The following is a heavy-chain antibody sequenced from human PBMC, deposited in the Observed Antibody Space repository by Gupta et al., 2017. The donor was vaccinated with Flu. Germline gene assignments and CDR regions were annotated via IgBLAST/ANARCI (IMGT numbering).Heavy chain of an antibody. CDR1: GFTFSSYW. Sequence: EVQLVESGGGLVQPGGSLRLSCAASGFTFSSYWMHWVRQAPGKGLVWVSRINSDGSSTSYADSVKGRFTISRDNAKNTLYLQMNSLRAEDTAVYYCAREDGDLYYYYGMDVWGQGTTVTVSS. CDR2: INSDGSST. D-gene: IGHD4-17*01. J-gene: IGHJ6*02. V-gene: IGHV3-74*01. CDR3: AREDGDLYYYYGMDV.